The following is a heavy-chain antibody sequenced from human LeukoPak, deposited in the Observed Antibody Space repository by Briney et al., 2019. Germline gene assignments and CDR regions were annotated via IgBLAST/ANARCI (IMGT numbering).Heavy chain of an antibody. J-gene: IGHJ4*02. CDR3: AKGYYFDSSGYLNIDY. CDR2: ISGSGGGT. V-gene: IGHV3-23*01. D-gene: IGHD3-22*01. CDR1: GFTFSSYG. Sequence: PGGSLRLSCAASGFTFSSYGMSWVRQAPGKGLEWVSAISGSGGGTYYADSVKGRFTISRDNSKNTLYLQLNSLKAEDTAVYYCAKGYYFDSSGYLNIDYWGQGTLVTVSS.